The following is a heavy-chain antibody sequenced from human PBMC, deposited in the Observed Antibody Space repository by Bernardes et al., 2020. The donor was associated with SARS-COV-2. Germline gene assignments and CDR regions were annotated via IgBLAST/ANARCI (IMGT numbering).Heavy chain of an antibody. CDR1: GFTFDDYG. Sequence: GGSLRLSCAASGFTFDDYGMSWVRQAPGKGLEWVSGINWNGGSTGYADSVKGRFTISRDNAKNSLYLQMNSLRAEDTALYHCARGWRDGYNSGKLFDYWGQGTLVTVSS. CDR2: INWNGGST. J-gene: IGHJ4*02. D-gene: IGHD5-12*01. V-gene: IGHV3-20*01. CDR3: ARGWRDGYNSGKLFDY.